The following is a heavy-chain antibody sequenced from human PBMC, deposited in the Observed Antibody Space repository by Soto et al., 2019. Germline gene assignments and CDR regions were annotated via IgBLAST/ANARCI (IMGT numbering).Heavy chain of an antibody. CDR2: ISSNGGST. CDR1: GFTFSTYA. CDR3: VRDSGSFGSSYFDN. Sequence: GGSLRLSCSASGFTFSTYAMHWVRQAPGKGLEYISGISSNGGSTYYADSVKGRFTNSRDNSKNTPYLQLSSLRAEDTAVYYCVRDSGSFGSSYFDNWGLGTVVTVS. D-gene: IGHD1-26*01. V-gene: IGHV3-64D*06. J-gene: IGHJ4*02.